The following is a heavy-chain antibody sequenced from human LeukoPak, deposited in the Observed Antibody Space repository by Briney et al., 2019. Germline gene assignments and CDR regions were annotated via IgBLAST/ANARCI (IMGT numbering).Heavy chain of an antibody. V-gene: IGHV4-34*01. J-gene: IGHJ6*03. D-gene: IGHD1-14*01. CDR2: INHSGTT. CDR1: GGSFSGYF. Sequence: KPSETLSLTCGVSGGSFSGYFWTWVRQSPGKGLEWMGEINHSGTTIYNQSFKSRVTISIDPSKHQVSLNMRSVTAADTAVYYCARGRNWQTFYHYCMDVWGNGTTVTVSS. CDR3: ARGRNWQTFYHYCMDV.